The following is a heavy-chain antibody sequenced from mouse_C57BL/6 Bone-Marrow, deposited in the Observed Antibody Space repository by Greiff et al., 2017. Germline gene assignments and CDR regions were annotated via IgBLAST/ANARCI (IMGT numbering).Heavy chain of an antibody. V-gene: IGHV5-17*01. J-gene: IGHJ4*01. CDR3: ARQGNYVAMDY. Sequence: EVQVVESGGGLVKPGGSLKLSCAASGFTFSDYGMHWVRQAPEKGLEWVAYISSGGSTIYYADTVKGRFTISRDNAKNTLFLQMTSLRSEDTAMYYCARQGNYVAMDYWGQGTSVTVSS. CDR2: ISSGGSTI. CDR1: GFTFSDYG. D-gene: IGHD1-1*01.